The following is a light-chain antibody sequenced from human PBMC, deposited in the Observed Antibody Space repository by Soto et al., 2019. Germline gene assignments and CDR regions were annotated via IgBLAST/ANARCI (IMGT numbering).Light chain of an antibody. V-gene: IGKV3-20*01. Sequence: EIVLTQSPGTLSLSPGERATLSCRASQSFSSNYLAWYQQKPGQAPGLLIYGASTRATGIPDRFSGTESGTDFTLTISRLEPEDSAVYYCQQYSSEWTFGQGTKVEI. J-gene: IGKJ1*01. CDR1: QSFSSNY. CDR3: QQYSSEWT. CDR2: GAS.